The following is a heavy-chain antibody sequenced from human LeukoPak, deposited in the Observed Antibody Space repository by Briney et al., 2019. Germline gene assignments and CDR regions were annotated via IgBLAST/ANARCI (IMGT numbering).Heavy chain of an antibody. CDR3: AKMTTVITPARTFDY. J-gene: IGHJ4*02. Sequence: GGSLRLSCAASGFTFSSYNMNWVRQAPGKGLEWVSAISSSETYIYYADSVKGRFTISRDNAKNSLYLQMNSLRAEDTAVYYCAKMTTVITPARTFDYWGQGTLVTVSS. D-gene: IGHD4-23*01. CDR2: ISSSETYI. V-gene: IGHV3-21*01. CDR1: GFTFSSYN.